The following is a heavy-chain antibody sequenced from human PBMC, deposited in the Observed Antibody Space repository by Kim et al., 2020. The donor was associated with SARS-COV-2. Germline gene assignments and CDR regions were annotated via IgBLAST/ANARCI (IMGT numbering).Heavy chain of an antibody. J-gene: IGHJ4*01. V-gene: IGHV1-18*01. CDR1: GYTFTSYG. CDR3: ARTSTDYDFWSPYY. Sequence: ASVKVSCKASGYTFTSYGISWVRQAPGQGLEWMGCISAYNGNTNYAQKLQGRVTMTTDTSTSTAYMELRSLRSDDTAVYYCARTSTDYDFWSPYYWGHGTLVTVSS. CDR2: ISAYNGNT. D-gene: IGHD3-3*01.